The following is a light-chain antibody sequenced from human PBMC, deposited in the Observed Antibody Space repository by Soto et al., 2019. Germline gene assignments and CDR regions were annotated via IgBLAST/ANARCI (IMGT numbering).Light chain of an antibody. CDR3: QQYVTSRRT. Sequence: VLTQSPGTLSLSPGERATLSCRASLSVSGSQLAWYQQKPGQPPRLLIYGASSKAAGIPDRFSGSGSGTDFTLTINRLEPEDFAVYYCQQYVTSRRTFGPGTKVDIK. CDR1: LSVSGSQ. V-gene: IGKV3-20*01. J-gene: IGKJ1*01. CDR2: GAS.